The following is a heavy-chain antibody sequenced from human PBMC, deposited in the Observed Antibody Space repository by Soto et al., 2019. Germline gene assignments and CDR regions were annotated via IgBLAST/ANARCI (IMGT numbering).Heavy chain of an antibody. CDR1: GGSISSGGYY. D-gene: IGHD2-15*01. CDR2: IYYSGST. Sequence: SETLSLTCTVSGGSISSGGYYWSWIRQHPGKGLEWIGYIYYSGSTYYNPSLKSRVTISVDTSKNQFSLKLSSVTAADTAVYYCARVGDIVVVVASTGWFDPWGQGTLVTVSS. CDR3: ARVGDIVVVVASTGWFDP. V-gene: IGHV4-31*03. J-gene: IGHJ5*02.